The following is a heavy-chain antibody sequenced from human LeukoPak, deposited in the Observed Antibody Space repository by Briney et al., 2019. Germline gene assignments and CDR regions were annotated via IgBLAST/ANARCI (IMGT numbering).Heavy chain of an antibody. V-gene: IGHV1-69*04. CDR3: ARVLRWNYVEDAFDI. J-gene: IGHJ3*02. Sequence: GASVKVSCKASGGTFSSYAISWVRQAPGQGLEWMGRIIPILGIANYAQKFQGRVTITADKSTSTAYMELSSLRSEDTAVYYCARVLRWNYVEDAFDIWGQGTMVTVSS. D-gene: IGHD1-7*01. CDR1: GGTFSSYA. CDR2: IIPILGIA.